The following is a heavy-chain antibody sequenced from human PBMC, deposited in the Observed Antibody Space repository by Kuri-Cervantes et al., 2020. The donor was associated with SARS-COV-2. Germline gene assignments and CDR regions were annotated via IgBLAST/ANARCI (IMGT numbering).Heavy chain of an antibody. CDR3: ARGGTYYYDRSGFDWFDP. V-gene: IGHV4-34*01. J-gene: IGHJ5*02. Sequence: GSLRLSCAVYGGSFSGYSWTWIRQSPGKGLEWIGEINQSGSTNYNPSLKSRVTTSPDTSKNQFSLKLSTVTAADTAVYYCARGGTYYYDRSGFDWFDPWGQGTLVTVSS. CDR2: INQSGST. D-gene: IGHD3-22*01. CDR1: GGSFSGYS.